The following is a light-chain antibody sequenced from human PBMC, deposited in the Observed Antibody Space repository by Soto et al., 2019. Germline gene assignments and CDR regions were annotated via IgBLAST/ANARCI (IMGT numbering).Light chain of an antibody. CDR1: QSVSHA. V-gene: IGKV3-11*01. CDR3: QQRGSWPPSIT. J-gene: IGKJ5*01. CDR2: DAS. Sequence: EVVLTQSPATLSLSPGDRATLSCRASQSVSHALAWYQQKTGQAPRLLIHDASSRATGIPARFSGSGSETDFTLTISSLEPEDFAVYYCQQRGSWPPSITFGQGTRLEIK.